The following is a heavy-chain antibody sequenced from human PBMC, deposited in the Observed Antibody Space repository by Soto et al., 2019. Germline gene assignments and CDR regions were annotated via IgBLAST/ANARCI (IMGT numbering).Heavy chain of an antibody. D-gene: IGHD4-4*01. CDR2: ISGSGDST. J-gene: IGHJ4*02. CDR1: GFTFTNHA. CDR3: ARESVTTGSGGSDY. Sequence: PGGSLRLSCAASGFTFTNHAMNWVRHAPGKGLERVSGISGSGDSTGYADSVKGPFTISRDNAKNSLYLQMNSLRAEDTAVYYCARESVTTGSGGSDYWGQGTLVTVSS. V-gene: IGHV3-23*01.